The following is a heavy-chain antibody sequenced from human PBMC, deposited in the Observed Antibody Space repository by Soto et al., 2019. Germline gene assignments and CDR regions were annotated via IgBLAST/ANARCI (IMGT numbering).Heavy chain of an antibody. Sequence: QVQLQESGPGLVKPSQPLSLTCTVSGGSISSGVYYWSWIRQHPGKGLEWIVYIYCSGSTYYNPSPKSRVTISVDTSKHQFSLKLSSVTAADTAVYSCARMSPREEEYFQHWGQGTLVTVSS. V-gene: IGHV4-31*03. CDR1: GGSISSGVYY. CDR3: ARMSPREEEYFQH. CDR2: IYCSGST. J-gene: IGHJ1*01.